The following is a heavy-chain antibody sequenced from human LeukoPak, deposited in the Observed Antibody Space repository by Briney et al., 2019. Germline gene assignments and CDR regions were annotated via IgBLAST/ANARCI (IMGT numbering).Heavy chain of an antibody. V-gene: IGHV4-39*07. J-gene: IGHJ6*02. Sequence: SETLSLTCTVSGGSISSSSYYWGWIRQPPGKGLEWIGSIYYSGSTYYNPSLKSRVTISVDTSKNQFSLKLSSVTAADTAVYYCARDGYYGSSYYYYGMDVWGQGTTVTVSS. CDR2: IYYSGST. CDR3: ARDGYYGSSYYYYGMDV. CDR1: GGSISSSSYY. D-gene: IGHD3-10*01.